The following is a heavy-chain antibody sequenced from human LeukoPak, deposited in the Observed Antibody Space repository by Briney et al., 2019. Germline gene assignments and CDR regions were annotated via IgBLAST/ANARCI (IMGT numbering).Heavy chain of an antibody. CDR1: GYTFTSYD. CDR3: TRETAMVADDAFDI. D-gene: IGHD5-18*01. V-gene: IGHV1-8*01. J-gene: IGHJ3*02. CDR2: INPISGNT. Sequence: ASVKVSCKASGYTFTSYDINWVRQAPGQGLEWMGWINPISGNTGYAQKFQGRVTMTRSTSISTAYMELSSLRSEDTAVYYCTRETAMVADDAFDIWGLGTMVTVSS.